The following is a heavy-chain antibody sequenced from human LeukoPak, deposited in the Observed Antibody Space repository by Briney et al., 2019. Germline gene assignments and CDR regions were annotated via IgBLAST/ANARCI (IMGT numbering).Heavy chain of an antibody. CDR1: GFIDSSNY. Sequence: GGSLRLSCAVSGFIDSSNYMTWVRQAPGKGLEWVSVIYSGGRTYYADSVKGRFTTSRDNSKNTLYLQMNSLRAEDTAVYYCARSARDSEYTNMDSWGQGTLVTVSS. D-gene: IGHD5-18*01. J-gene: IGHJ4*02. CDR3: ARSARDSEYTNMDS. CDR2: IYSGGRT. V-gene: IGHV3-66*01.